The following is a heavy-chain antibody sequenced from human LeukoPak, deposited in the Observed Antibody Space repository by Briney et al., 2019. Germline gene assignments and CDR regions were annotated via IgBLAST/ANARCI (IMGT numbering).Heavy chain of an antibody. Sequence: PSETLSLTCTVSGGSISSSSYYWGWIRQPPGKGLEWIGSIYYSGSTYYNPSLKSRVTISVDTSKNQFSLKLSSVTAADTAVYYCARVDSGCYDYWGQGTLVTVSS. V-gene: IGHV4-39*07. CDR3: ARVDSGCYDY. D-gene: IGHD5-12*01. J-gene: IGHJ4*02. CDR1: GGSISSSSYY. CDR2: IYYSGST.